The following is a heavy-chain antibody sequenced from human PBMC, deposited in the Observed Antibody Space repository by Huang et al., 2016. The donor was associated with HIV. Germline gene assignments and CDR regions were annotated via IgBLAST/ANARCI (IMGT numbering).Heavy chain of an antibody. CDR2: IKSKTDGGTT. V-gene: IGHV3-15*01. Sequence: EVQLVESGGGLVKPGGSLRLSCAASGFTFSNAWVRWVRQAAGKGLEWVGRIKSKTDGGTTDYAAPVKGRFTISRDDSKNTLYLQMNSLKTEDTAVYYCTATATYYYGSGSLNYWGQGTLVTVSS. D-gene: IGHD3-10*01. CDR1: GFTFSNAW. J-gene: IGHJ4*02. CDR3: TATATYYYGSGSLNY.